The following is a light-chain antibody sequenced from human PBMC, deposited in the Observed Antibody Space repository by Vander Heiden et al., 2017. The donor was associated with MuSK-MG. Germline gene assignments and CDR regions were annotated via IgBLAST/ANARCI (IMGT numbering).Light chain of an antibody. CDR3: QQSSYCPGT. Sequence: EIVLTQSPATLSLSPGERAALPCRASQSVSSYLAWSQRKPFHAPQPLIYDASTRPTGIQARSSGRGGGTDLMLTISSQEHEVVADYYWQQSSYCPGTFGRGTKVEIK. CDR1: QSVSSY. CDR2: DAS. J-gene: IGKJ1*01. V-gene: IGKV3-11*01.